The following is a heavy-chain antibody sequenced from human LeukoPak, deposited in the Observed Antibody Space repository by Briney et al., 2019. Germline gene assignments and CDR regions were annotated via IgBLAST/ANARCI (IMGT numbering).Heavy chain of an antibody. CDR2: INHDGSEK. V-gene: IGHV3-7*03. D-gene: IGHD1-26*01. Sequence: GGSLRLSCAASGFXFNIYWISWVRQAPGKGLKWVANINHDGSEKYYVDSVKGRFTISRDNAENSLYLQMNSLRAEDTAVYYCTRNVYWRFDYRGQGTLVSVSS. CDR3: TRNVYWRFDY. CDR1: GFXFNIYW. J-gene: IGHJ4*02.